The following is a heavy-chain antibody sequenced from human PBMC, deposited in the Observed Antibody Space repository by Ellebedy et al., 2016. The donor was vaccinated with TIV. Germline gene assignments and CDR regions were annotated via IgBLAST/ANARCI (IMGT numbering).Heavy chain of an antibody. CDR1: GFTVRSNY. CDR2: IDSGGST. J-gene: IGHJ4*02. D-gene: IGHD3-3*01. Sequence: GESLKISXAASGFTVRSNYMSWVRQAPGKGLEWVSLIDSGGSTYYADSVKGRFTISRDNSKNTLYLQMNSLRAEDTAVYYCARARLYYDFDYWGQGTLVTVSS. V-gene: IGHV3-53*01. CDR3: ARARLYYDFDY.